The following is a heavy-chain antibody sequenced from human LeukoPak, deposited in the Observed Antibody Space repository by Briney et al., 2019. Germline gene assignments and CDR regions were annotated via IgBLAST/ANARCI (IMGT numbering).Heavy chain of an antibody. Sequence: PSQTLSLTCTVSGGSISSGGYYWSWLRQHPGKGLEWIGYIYYSGSTYYNPSLKSRVTISVDTSKNQFSLKLSSVTAADTAVYYCARYRSGTKHGGFDHWGQGTLVTVSS. D-gene: IGHD2-15*01. CDR2: IYYSGST. V-gene: IGHV4-31*03. CDR1: GGSISSGGYY. CDR3: ARYRSGTKHGGFDH. J-gene: IGHJ5*02.